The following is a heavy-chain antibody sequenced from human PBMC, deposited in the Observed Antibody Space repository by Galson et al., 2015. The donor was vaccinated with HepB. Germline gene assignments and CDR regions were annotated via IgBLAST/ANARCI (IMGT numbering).Heavy chain of an antibody. CDR2: IYYSGVT. Sequence: LSLTCTVSGGSIGSSTYYWGWIRQPPGKGLEWIATIYYSGVTFYNPSLKSRVTISVDTSKNQFSLKLNSVTAADTAVFYCARARKTYHFDYWGQGALVTVSS. D-gene: IGHD2-2*01. CDR1: GGSIGSSTYY. CDR3: ARARKTYHFDY. J-gene: IGHJ4*02. V-gene: IGHV4-39*07.